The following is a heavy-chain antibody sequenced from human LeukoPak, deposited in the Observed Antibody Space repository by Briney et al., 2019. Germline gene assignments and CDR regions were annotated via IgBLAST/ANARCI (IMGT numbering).Heavy chain of an antibody. CDR1: GGSFSGYY. D-gene: IGHD4-17*01. Sequence: PSETLSLTCAVYGGSFSGYYWSWIRQPPGKGLEWIGEINHSGSTNYNPSLKSRVTISVDTSKNQFSLKLSSVTAADTAVYYCQLRWLDAFDIWGQGTMVTVSS. J-gene: IGHJ3*02. V-gene: IGHV4-34*01. CDR2: INHSGST. CDR3: QLRWLDAFDI.